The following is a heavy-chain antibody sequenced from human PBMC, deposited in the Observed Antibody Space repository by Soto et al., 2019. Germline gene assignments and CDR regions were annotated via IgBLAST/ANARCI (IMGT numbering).Heavy chain of an antibody. D-gene: IGHD1-7*01. Sequence: GGSLRLSCAASGFTFSSYGMYWVRQAPGKGLEWVAVISYDGSNKYYADSVKGRFTISRDNSKNTLYLQMNSLRAEDTAVYYCAKLWELDAFDIWGQGTMVTVSS. CDR3: AKLWELDAFDI. J-gene: IGHJ3*02. V-gene: IGHV3-30*18. CDR1: GFTFSSYG. CDR2: ISYDGSNK.